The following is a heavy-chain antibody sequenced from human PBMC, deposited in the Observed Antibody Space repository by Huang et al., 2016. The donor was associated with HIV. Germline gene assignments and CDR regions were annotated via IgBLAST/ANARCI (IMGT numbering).Heavy chain of an antibody. V-gene: IGHV4-61*09. J-gene: IGHJ6*03. Sequence: QVQLQESGPGLVKPSQTLSLTCTVSGGSISSGTFYWSWIRPPAGRGLEWIGHIYTSGSTNPNPALKSRVTLSVDTSKNQFSLKLSSVTAADAAVYYCARVRSRWYTLGYYYYYMDVWGKGTTVTVSS. CDR3: ARVRSRWYTLGYYYYYMDV. CDR1: GGSISSGTFY. D-gene: IGHD6-13*01. CDR2: IYTSGST.